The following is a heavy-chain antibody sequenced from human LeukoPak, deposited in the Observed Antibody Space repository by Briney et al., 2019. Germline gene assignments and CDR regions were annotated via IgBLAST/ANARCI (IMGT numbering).Heavy chain of an antibody. CDR3: AKVGRITMIVVVMDHSDY. CDR1: GFTFSSYA. V-gene: IGHV3-23*01. Sequence: GGSLRLSCAASGFTFSSYAMSWVRQAPGKGLEWVSAISGSGGSTYYADSVKGRFTISRDNSKNTLYLRMNSLRAEDTAVYYCAKVGRITMIVVVMDHSDYWGQGTLVTVSS. J-gene: IGHJ4*02. CDR2: ISGSGGST. D-gene: IGHD3-22*01.